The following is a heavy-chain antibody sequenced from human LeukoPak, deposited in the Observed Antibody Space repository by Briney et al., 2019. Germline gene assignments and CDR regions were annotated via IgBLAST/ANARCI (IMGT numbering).Heavy chain of an antibody. D-gene: IGHD3-22*01. Sequence: GGSLRLSCAASGFTFSSYAMSWVRQAPGKGLEWVSAISGSGGSTYYADSVKGRFTVSRDNSKNTLYLQMNSLRAGDTAVYYCAKDTVANYDSSGYLPTLGYWGQGTLVTVSS. V-gene: IGHV3-23*01. J-gene: IGHJ4*02. CDR3: AKDTVANYDSSGYLPTLGY. CDR2: ISGSGGST. CDR1: GFTFSSYA.